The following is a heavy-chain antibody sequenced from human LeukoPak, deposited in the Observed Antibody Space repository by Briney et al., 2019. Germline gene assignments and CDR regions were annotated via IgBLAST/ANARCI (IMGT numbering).Heavy chain of an antibody. Sequence: PGGSLRLSCATSGFTFSSYAMSWVRQAPGKGLEWVSAISGSGGSTYYADSVKGRFTISRDNSKNTLYLQMNSLRAEDTAVYYCAKPGRSPDYDILTGYYKSYYFDYWGQGTLVTVSS. CDR2: ISGSGGST. D-gene: IGHD3-9*01. CDR3: AKPGRSPDYDILTGYYKSYYFDY. J-gene: IGHJ4*02. V-gene: IGHV3-23*01. CDR1: GFTFSSYA.